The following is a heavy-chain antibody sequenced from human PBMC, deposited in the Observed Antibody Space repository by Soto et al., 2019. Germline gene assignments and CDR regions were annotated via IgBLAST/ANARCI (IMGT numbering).Heavy chain of an antibody. CDR1: GGTFSSFA. CDR3: ARDRDHTYDY. Sequence: QVQLVQSGAEVKKPGSSVKVSCKASGGTFSSFAIIWVRQAPGQGLEWMGGIIPIFGTTNYAQQFQGRVTITADESTSTAYMEVTTLRSEDTAVYYCARDRDHTYDYWGQGTLVTVSS. J-gene: IGHJ4*02. V-gene: IGHV1-69*01. CDR2: IIPIFGTT.